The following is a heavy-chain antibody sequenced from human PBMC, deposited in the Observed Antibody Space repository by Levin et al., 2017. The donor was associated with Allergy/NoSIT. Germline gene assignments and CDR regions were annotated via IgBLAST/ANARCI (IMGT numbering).Heavy chain of an antibody. D-gene: IGHD6-13*01. V-gene: IGHV5-51*01. Sequence: ASVKVSCKGSGYSFTSYWIGWVRQLPGKGLEWMGIIYPGDSDTRYSPSFQGQVTISADKSISTAYLQWSSLKASDTAMYYCARRVRAAGTEGGWFDPWGQGTLVTVSS. CDR1: GYSFTSYW. J-gene: IGHJ5*02. CDR3: ARRVRAAGTEGGWFDP. CDR2: IYPGDSDT.